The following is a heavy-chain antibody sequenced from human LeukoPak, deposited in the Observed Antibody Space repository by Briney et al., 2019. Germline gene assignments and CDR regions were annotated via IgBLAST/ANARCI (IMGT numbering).Heavy chain of an antibody. J-gene: IGHJ5*02. Sequence: SETLSLTCTVSGGSISSSSYYGGWIRQPPGKGLEWIGSIYYSGSTNYNPSLKSRVTISVDTSKNQFSLKLSSVTAADTAVYYCARRPNYQLLRGRWFDPWGQGTLVTVSS. CDR2: IYYSGST. D-gene: IGHD2-2*01. CDR1: GGSISSSSYY. V-gene: IGHV4-39*07. CDR3: ARRPNYQLLRGRWFDP.